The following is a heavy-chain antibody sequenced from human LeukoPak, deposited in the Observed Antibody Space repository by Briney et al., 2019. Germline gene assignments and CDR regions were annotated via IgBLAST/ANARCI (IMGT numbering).Heavy chain of an antibody. D-gene: IGHD3-22*01. CDR2: IYYSGST. J-gene: IGHJ4*02. CDR1: GGSISSYY. V-gene: IGHV4-59*01. CDR3: ARGTEWYYDSSGYYPSYYFDY. Sequence: SETLPLTCTVSGGSISSYYWSWIRQPPGKGLEWIGYIYYSGSTNYNPSLKSRVTISVDTSKNQFSLKLSSVTAADTAVYYCARGTEWYYDSSGYYPSYYFDYWGQGTLVTVSS.